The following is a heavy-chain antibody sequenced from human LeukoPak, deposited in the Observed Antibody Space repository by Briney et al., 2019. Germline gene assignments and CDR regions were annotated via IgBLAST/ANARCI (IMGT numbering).Heavy chain of an antibody. Sequence: PGGSLRLSCAASGFTFSSYWMHWVRQAPGKGLVWVSRINSDGSSTSYADSVKGRFTISRDNAKNTLYLQMNSLRAEDTAVYYCARMGPYYYDSSGPTGDFQHWGQGTLVTVSS. CDR3: ARMGPYYYDSSGPTGDFQH. J-gene: IGHJ1*01. CDR2: INSDGSST. V-gene: IGHV3-74*01. CDR1: GFTFSSYW. D-gene: IGHD3-22*01.